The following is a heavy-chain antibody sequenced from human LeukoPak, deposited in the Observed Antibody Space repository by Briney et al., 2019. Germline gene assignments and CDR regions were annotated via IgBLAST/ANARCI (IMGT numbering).Heavy chain of an antibody. CDR2: ISGSGGST. CDR3: AKDRGSSGWYF. J-gene: IGHJ4*02. V-gene: IGHV3-23*01. CDR1: GFTFSSYA. Sequence: GGSLRLSCVASGFTFSSYAMSWVRQAPGKGLEWVSAISGSGGSTYYADSVKGRFTISRDNSKNTLYLQMNSLRAEDTAVYYCAKDRGSSGWYFWGQGTLVTVSS. D-gene: IGHD6-19*01.